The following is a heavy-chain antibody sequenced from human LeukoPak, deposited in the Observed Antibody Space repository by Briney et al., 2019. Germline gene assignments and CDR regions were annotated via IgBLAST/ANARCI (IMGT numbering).Heavy chain of an antibody. V-gene: IGHV3-23*01. Sequence: GGSLRLSCAASGFTISSYAMSWVRQAPGKGLEWVSGISGSGSGTYYADSVKGRFTISRDNSKNTLFLQMDSLRAEDTAVYYCARDYSGDGFPSYFDYWGQGTLVTVSS. CDR2: ISGSGSGT. D-gene: IGHD5-12*01. J-gene: IGHJ4*02. CDR1: GFTISSYA. CDR3: ARDYSGDGFPSYFDY.